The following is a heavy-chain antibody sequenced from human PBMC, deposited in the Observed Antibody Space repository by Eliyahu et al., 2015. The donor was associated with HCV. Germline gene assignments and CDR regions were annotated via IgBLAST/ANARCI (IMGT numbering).Heavy chain of an antibody. D-gene: IGHD3-22*01. Sequence: EWMGGIIPIFGSTNYAQNFQGRVTITADESTTTAYMELSSLRSEDTAVYFCARAADDYSGSGYYLAKDAFDLWGQGTMVTVSS. V-gene: IGHV1-69*01. CDR3: ARAADDYSGSGYYLAKDAFDL. J-gene: IGHJ3*01. CDR2: IIPIFGST.